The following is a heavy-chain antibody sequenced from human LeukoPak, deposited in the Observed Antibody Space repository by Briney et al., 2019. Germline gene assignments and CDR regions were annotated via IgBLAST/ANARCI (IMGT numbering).Heavy chain of an antibody. CDR1: GYTFTSYG. V-gene: IGHV1-18*01. J-gene: IGHJ5*02. Sequence: ASVKVSCKASGYTFTSYGISWVRQAPGQGLEWMGWISANNGNTNYAQKLQGRVTMTTDTSTSTAYMELSSLRSEDTAVYYCARGVAAAAVTFLFDPWGQGTLVTVSS. CDR3: ARGVAAAAVTFLFDP. CDR2: ISANNGNT. D-gene: IGHD6-13*01.